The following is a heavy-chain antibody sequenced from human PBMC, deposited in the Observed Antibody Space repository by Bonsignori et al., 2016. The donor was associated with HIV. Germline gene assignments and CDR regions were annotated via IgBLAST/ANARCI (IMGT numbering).Heavy chain of an antibody. J-gene: IGHJ4*02. D-gene: IGHD6-13*01. CDR3: TRHLSSWFYFDY. CDR1: GDSISSSSYY. CDR2: MYNSGST. V-gene: IGHV4-39*01. Sequence: QLQLQESGPGVVKSSETLSLTCSVSGDSISSSSYYWGWIRQPSGKGLEYIGSMYNSGSTYFNPSLKSRVTISLDTSKNQFSLRLSSVTAADTAVYYCTRHLSSWFYFDYWGQGTQVIVSS.